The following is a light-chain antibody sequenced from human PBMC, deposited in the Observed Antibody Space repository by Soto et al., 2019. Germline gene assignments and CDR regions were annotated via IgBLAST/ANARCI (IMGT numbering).Light chain of an antibody. J-gene: IGKJ5*01. CDR1: QGISSF. CDR2: GAS. Sequence: DIQMTQSPSSLSASVGDRVTITCRASQGISSFVAWYQQKPGKVPRLLISGASTLQSGVPSRFSGSGSGTDFNLTITSIQPEDVATYYCQKYSSVITFGQGTRLEIK. V-gene: IGKV1-27*01. CDR3: QKYSSVIT.